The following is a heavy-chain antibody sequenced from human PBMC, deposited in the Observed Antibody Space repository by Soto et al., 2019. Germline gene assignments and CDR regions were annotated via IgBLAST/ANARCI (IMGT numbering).Heavy chain of an antibody. V-gene: IGHV4-59*12. D-gene: IGHD6-19*01. Sequence: SETLSLTCTVSGGSISSYYWSWIRQPPGKGLEWIGYIYYSGSTNYNPSLKSRVTISVDTSKNQFSLQLNSVTPEDTAVYYCARGLGEQQWLVYDAFDIWGQGTMVTVSS. CDR1: GGSISSYY. CDR2: IYYSGST. CDR3: ARGLGEQQWLVYDAFDI. J-gene: IGHJ3*02.